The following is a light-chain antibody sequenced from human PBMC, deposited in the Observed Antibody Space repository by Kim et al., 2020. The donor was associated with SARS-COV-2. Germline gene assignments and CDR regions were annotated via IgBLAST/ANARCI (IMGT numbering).Light chain of an antibody. J-gene: IGLJ1*01. V-gene: IGLV2-14*03. CDR1: SSDVGGFNY. CDR2: DVS. Sequence: GRSIAISCTGTSSDVGGFNYVSWYQQHAGKAPKLMIYDVSNRPSGVSDRFSGSKSGNTASLTISGLRTEDEADYYCSSYSSTTTRVFGTGTKVTVL. CDR3: SSYSSTTTRV.